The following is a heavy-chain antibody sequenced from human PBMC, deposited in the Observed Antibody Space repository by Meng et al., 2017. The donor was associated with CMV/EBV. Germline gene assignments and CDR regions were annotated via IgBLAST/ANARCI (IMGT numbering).Heavy chain of an antibody. Sequence: GESLKISCAASGFTFSSYGMHWVRQAPGKGLEWVAFIRYDGSNKYYADSVKGRFTISRDNSKNTLYLQMNSLRAEDTAVYYCAKVGTIFGVVTPDPYYYYGMDVWGQGTTVTVSS. CDR1: GFTFSSYG. D-gene: IGHD3-3*01. V-gene: IGHV3-30*02. J-gene: IGHJ6*02. CDR2: IRYDGSNK. CDR3: AKVGTIFGVVTPDPYYYYGMDV.